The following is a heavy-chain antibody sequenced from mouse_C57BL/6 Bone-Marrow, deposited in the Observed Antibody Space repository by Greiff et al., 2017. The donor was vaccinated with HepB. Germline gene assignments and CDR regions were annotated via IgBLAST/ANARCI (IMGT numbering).Heavy chain of an antibody. CDR1: GYTFTSYW. Sequence: QVQLQQPGAELVMPGASVKLSCKASGYTFTSYWMHWVKQRPGQGLEWIGEIDPSDSYTNYNQKFKGKSTLTVDKSSNTAYMQLSSLTSEDSAVYYCARDDDYDEGFAYWGQGTLVTVSA. V-gene: IGHV1-69*01. D-gene: IGHD2-4*01. CDR2: IDPSDSYT. CDR3: ARDDDYDEGFAY. J-gene: IGHJ3*01.